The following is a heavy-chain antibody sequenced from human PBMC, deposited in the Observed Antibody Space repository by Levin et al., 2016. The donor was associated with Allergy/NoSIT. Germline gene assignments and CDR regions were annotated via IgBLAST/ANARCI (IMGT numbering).Heavy chain of an antibody. J-gene: IGHJ6*02. CDR2: IKSKTDGGTT. Sequence: VRQMPGKGLEWVGRIKSKTDGGTTDYAAPVKGRFTISRDDSKNTLYLQMNSLKTEDTAVYYCTTDREWELLWRDYYYYGMDVWGQGTTVTVSS. V-gene: IGHV3-15*01. D-gene: IGHD1-26*01. CDR3: TTDREWELLWRDYYYYGMDV.